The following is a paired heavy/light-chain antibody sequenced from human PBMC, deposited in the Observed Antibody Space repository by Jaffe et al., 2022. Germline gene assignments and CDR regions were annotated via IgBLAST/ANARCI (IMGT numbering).Light chain of an antibody. CDR2: LAS. CDR3: MQALQTPLT. J-gene: IGKJ4*01. V-gene: IGKV2-28*01. CDR1: QSLLNSNGYTY. Sequence: DIVMTQSPLSLPVTPGEPASISCRSSQSLLNSNGYTYLDWYLQKPGQSPQLLIYLASNRASGVPDRFSGSGSGTDFTLKISRVQAEDVGVYYCMQALQTPLTFGGGTKVEIK.
Heavy chain of an antibody. Sequence: QITLKESGPTLVKPTQTLTLTCTFSGFSLTTRGVGVGWIRQAPGKALEWLAYIYWDDDKSYSPSLRSRLTITKDTSKNQVVLTMTNMDPVDTATYFCARRLNRAHASGMNCFDPWGQGTLVTVSS. V-gene: IGHV2-5*02. CDR2: IYWDDDK. CDR1: GFSLTTRGVG. D-gene: IGHD3-16*01. CDR3: ARRLNRAHASGMNCFDP. J-gene: IGHJ5*02.